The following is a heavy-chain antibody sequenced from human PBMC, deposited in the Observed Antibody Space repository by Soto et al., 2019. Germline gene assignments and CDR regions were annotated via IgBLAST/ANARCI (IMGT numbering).Heavy chain of an antibody. CDR3: ARGAFGSYYVDY. V-gene: IGHV3-74*01. Sequence: EVQVVESGGASVQPGGSLRLSCAASGFTFTSYWMHWVRQAPGKGLLWMSRIKGDETTSSYADSVKGRFTISRDNAKNTVYLQMNSLRAEDTAVYYCARGAFGSYYVDYWGQGTLVTVSS. CDR1: GFTFTSYW. CDR2: IKGDETTS. J-gene: IGHJ4*02. D-gene: IGHD3-10*01.